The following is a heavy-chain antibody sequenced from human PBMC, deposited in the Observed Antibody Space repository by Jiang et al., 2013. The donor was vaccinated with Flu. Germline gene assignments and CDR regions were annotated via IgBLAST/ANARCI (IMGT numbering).Heavy chain of an antibody. Sequence: VQLVESGGGVVQPGRSLRLSCAASGFTFSSHGIHWVRQAPGKGLEWVAVISYDGSNKYYADSVKGRFTISRDNSKNTLYLQMNSLRAEDTAVYYCARDSGPYYYYDSIGYWDWGQGTLVTVSS. CDR2: ISYDGSNK. CDR1: GFTFSSHG. CDR3: ARDSGPYYYYDSIGYWD. V-gene: IGHV3-30*03. J-gene: IGHJ4*02. D-gene: IGHD3-22*01.